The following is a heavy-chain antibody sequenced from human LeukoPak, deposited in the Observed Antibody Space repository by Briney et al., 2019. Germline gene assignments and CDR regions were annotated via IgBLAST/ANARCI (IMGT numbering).Heavy chain of an antibody. J-gene: IGHJ5*02. CDR2: IKQDGSEK. Sequence: GGSLRLSCAASGFTFSSYWMSWVRQAPGKGLEWVANIKQDGSEKYYVDSVKGRFTISRDNAKNSLYMQMNSLRAEDTAVYYWARTTVTGDYDWFDPWGQGTLVTVSS. CDR3: ARTTVTGDYDWFDP. CDR1: GFTFSSYW. V-gene: IGHV3-7*01. D-gene: IGHD4-17*01.